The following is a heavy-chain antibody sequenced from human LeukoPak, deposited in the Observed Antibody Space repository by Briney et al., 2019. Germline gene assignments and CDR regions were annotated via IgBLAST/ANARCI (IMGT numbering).Heavy chain of an antibody. CDR2: ISSSSSYI. CDR3: ARDNWNKYYFDY. CDR1: GFTFSSYS. V-gene: IGHV3-21*01. D-gene: IGHD1/OR15-1a*01. J-gene: IGHJ4*02. Sequence: GGSLRLSCAAPGFTFSSYSMNWVRQAPGKGLEWVSSISSSSSYIYYADSVKGRFTISRDNAKNSLYLQMNSLRAEDTAVYYCARDNWNKYYFDYWGQGTLVTVSS.